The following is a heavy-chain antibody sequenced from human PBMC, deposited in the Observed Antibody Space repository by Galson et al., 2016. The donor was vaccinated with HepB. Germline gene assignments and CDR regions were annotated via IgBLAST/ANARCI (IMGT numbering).Heavy chain of an antibody. CDR3: ARGVTTLVTKPDAFDF. Sequence: SLRLSCAASGFTFSSYSISWVRQAPGKGPEWVSYISSSINYIYYADSVKGRFSISRDNSKNSVSLLMHSLTADDTAIYFCARGVTTLVTKPDAFDFWGQGTLVTVSS. J-gene: IGHJ3*01. D-gene: IGHD4-23*01. CDR2: ISSSINYI. V-gene: IGHV3-21*06. CDR1: GFTFSSYS.